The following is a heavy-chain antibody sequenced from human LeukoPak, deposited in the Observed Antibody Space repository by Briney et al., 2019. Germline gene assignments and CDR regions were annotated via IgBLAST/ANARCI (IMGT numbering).Heavy chain of an antibody. CDR3: TRPLSSSSNYYYYYMDV. Sequence: GGSLRLSCAASGFTFSSYGMSWVRQAPGKGLEWVSAISGSGGSTYYADSVKGRFTISRDNSKNTMYLQMKSLRAEDTAVYYCTRPLSSSSNYYYYYMDVWGKGTTVTVSS. CDR1: GFTFSSYG. D-gene: IGHD6-13*01. V-gene: IGHV3-23*01. CDR2: ISGSGGST. J-gene: IGHJ6*03.